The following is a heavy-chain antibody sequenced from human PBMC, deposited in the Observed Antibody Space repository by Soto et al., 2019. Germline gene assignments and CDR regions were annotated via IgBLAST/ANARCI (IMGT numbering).Heavy chain of an antibody. J-gene: IGHJ4*02. Sequence: GGSLRLSCAASGFSFSDYVMHWVRQAPVKGLEWVAVMWYHGRDLFYADSVKGRFTISRDNAKNSLYLQMNSLRAEDTAVYYCARITRYAGGDYSYFDYWGQGTLVTVSS. D-gene: IGHD4-17*01. CDR3: ARITRYAGGDYSYFDY. CDR1: GFSFSDYV. V-gene: IGHV3-33*01. CDR2: MWYHGRDL.